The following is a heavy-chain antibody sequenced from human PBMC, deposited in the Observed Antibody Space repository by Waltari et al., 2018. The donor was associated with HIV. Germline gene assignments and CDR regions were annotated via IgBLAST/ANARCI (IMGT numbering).Heavy chain of an antibody. V-gene: IGHV3-11*01. D-gene: IGHD1-26*01. J-gene: IGHJ2*01. CDR3: ASFPGIGFYWYFDL. CDR1: GFTFSDYY. Sequence: PGGSLRLSCAASGFTFSDYYMSWIRQAPGKGLEWVSYISSSGSTIYYADSVKGRFTISRDNAKNSLYLQMNSLRAEDTAVYYCASFPGIGFYWYFDLWGRGTLVTVSS. CDR2: ISSSGSTI.